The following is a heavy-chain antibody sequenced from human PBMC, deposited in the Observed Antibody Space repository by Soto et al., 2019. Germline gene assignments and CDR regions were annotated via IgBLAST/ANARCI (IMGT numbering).Heavy chain of an antibody. Sequence: IFSKESGPTLVQPTQTLTLTCTFSGFSLSTNGVGVGWIRQPPGKALEWLALIYWDDDKRYSPSLKSRLTITRDTSKNQVVLTMTNMDPVDTATYYCAHRFGLPTWESSGHHSECFQYWGQGTLVTVSS. CDR3: AHRFGLPTWESSGHHSECFQY. CDR2: IYWDDDK. J-gene: IGHJ1*01. D-gene: IGHD3-22*01. CDR1: GFSLSTNGVG. V-gene: IGHV2-5*02.